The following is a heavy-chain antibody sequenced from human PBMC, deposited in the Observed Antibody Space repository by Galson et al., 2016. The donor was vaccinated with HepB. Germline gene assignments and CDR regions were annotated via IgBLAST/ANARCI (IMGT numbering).Heavy chain of an antibody. Sequence: SLRLSCAASGFTLSDYYMSWIRQAPGKGLEWISYISTSSSYTNYADSVKGRFTISRGNAKNSLYLQMNSLRADDTAVYYGARGRSRFRPWSDYSNSRDAFDIWGQGTMVTVSS. CDR1: GFTLSDYY. V-gene: IGHV3-11*06. CDR2: ISTSSSYT. D-gene: IGHD4-11*01. J-gene: IGHJ3*02. CDR3: ARGRSRFRPWSDYSNSRDAFDI.